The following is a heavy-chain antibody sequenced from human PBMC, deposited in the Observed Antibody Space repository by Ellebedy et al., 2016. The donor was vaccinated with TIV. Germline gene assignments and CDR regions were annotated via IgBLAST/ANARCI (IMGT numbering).Heavy chain of an antibody. J-gene: IGHJ2*01. CDR2: INAGNGNT. V-gene: IGHV1-3*01. CDR3: ARDSYGDNYWYFDL. D-gene: IGHD4-17*01. Sequence: ASVKVSCKASGYTFTKYAMHWVRQALGQRLEWMGWINAGNGNTKYSQKFQGRVTITRDTSASTAYMELSSLRSEDTAVYYCARDSYGDNYWYFDLWGRGTLVTVSS. CDR1: GYTFTKYA.